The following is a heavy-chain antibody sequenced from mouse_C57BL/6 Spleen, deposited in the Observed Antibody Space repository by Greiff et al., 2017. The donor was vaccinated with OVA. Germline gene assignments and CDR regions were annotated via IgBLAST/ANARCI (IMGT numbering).Heavy chain of an antibody. V-gene: IGHV5-4*01. CDR2: ISDGGSYT. Sequence: EVQLQESGGGLVKPGGSLKLSCAASGFTFSSYAMSWVRQTPEKRLEWVATISDGGSYTYYPDNVKGRFTISRDNAKNNLYLQMSHLKSEDTAMYYCASTGNWYFDVWGTGTTVTVSS. D-gene: IGHD4-1*01. CDR1: GFTFSSYA. CDR3: ASTGNWYFDV. J-gene: IGHJ1*03.